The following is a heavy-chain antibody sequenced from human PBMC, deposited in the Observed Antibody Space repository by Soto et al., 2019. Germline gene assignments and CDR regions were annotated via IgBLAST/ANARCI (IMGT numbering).Heavy chain of an antibody. CDR3: AARYGSGYRAFDY. J-gene: IGHJ4*02. V-gene: IGHV1-69*02. D-gene: IGHD3-10*01. Sequence: QVQLVQSGTEVKKPGYSVQVSCKASGDTFSFYTINWVRQAPGLGLEWVGRINPIVSMSNYAQKFQGRVSMTADKSTSTAYMELRSLRSDDTAMYFCAARYGSGYRAFDYWGQGALVIVSS. CDR1: GDTFSFYT. CDR2: INPIVSMS.